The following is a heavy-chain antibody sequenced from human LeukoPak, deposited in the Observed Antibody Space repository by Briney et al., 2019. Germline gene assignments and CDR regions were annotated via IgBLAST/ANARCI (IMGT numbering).Heavy chain of an antibody. Sequence: GGSLRLSCAASGFTFSSYWMSWVRQAPGKGLEWVANIKQDGSEKYYVDSVKGRFTISRDNAKNSLYLQMNSLRAEDTAVYYCARGWGFYCDSSGNFDYWGQGTLVTVSS. CDR1: GFTFSSYW. J-gene: IGHJ4*02. D-gene: IGHD3-22*01. CDR3: ARGWGFYCDSSGNFDY. V-gene: IGHV3-7*01. CDR2: IKQDGSEK.